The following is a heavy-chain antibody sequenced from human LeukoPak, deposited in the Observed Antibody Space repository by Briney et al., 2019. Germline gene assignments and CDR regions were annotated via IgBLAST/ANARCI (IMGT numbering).Heavy chain of an antibody. J-gene: IGHJ6*02. CDR2: TYYRSKWYN. Sequence: LSQTLSLTCAISGDSVSSNSAAWNWIRQSPSRGLEWLGRTYYRSKWYNDYAVSVKSRITINPDTSKNQFSLQLNSVTPEDTAVYYCARDAQGHTAMPSHPSYYYYYYGMDVWGQGTTVTVSS. CDR3: ARDAQGHTAMPSHPSYYYYYYGMDV. V-gene: IGHV6-1*01. CDR1: GDSVSSNSAA. D-gene: IGHD5-18*01.